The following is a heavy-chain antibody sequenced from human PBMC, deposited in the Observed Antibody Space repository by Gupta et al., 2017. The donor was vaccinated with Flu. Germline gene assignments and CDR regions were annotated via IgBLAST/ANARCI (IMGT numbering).Heavy chain of an antibody. CDR1: GFIFSDYG. CDR2: MSDDGSNQ. D-gene: IGHD1-7*01. Sequence: QVQLVQSGGGVVLPGSSLILSCAASGFIFSDYGMHWVRQVPGKGLEWMAVMSDDGSNQWYADSVRGRFTISRDNSENTLILQMNSLRRDDTAVYYCAKGGRHNWNFDGDYWGQGTLVTVSS. V-gene: IGHV3-30*18. J-gene: IGHJ4*02. CDR3: AKGGRHNWNFDGDY.